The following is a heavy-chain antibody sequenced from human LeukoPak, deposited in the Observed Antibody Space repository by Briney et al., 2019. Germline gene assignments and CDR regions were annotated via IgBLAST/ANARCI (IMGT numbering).Heavy chain of an antibody. CDR3: AKQIVGSTHDY. V-gene: IGHV3-23*01. CDR1: GFTFSGFA. J-gene: IGHJ4*02. D-gene: IGHD1-26*01. Sequence: GGSLRLSCAASGFTFSGFAMSWVRQAPGKGLEWVSTISGSGAGTYYADSVKGRFTISRDNSKNTLSLQMNSLRAEDTAIYYCAKQIVGSTHDYWGQGTLVTVSS. CDR2: ISGSGAGT.